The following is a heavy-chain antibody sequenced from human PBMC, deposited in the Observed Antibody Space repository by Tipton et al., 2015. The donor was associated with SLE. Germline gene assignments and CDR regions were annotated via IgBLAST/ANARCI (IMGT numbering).Heavy chain of an antibody. CDR3: ARGPLPYGSGTYFDD. J-gene: IGHJ4*02. CDR2: MYDSGST. CDR1: GGSISSYY. D-gene: IGHD3-10*01. Sequence: TLSLTCTVSGGSISSYYWSWIRQPPGKGLEWIGHMYDSGSTNYNPSLKSRVTISVDTSKNQFSLKLSSVTAADTAVYYCARGPLPYGSGTYFDDWGQGTLVTVSS. V-gene: IGHV4-59*08.